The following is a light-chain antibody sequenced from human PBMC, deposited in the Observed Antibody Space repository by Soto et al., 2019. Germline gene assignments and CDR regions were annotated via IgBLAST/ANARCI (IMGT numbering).Light chain of an antibody. J-gene: IGLJ2*01. CDR3: QSYDSSLSEGV. V-gene: IGLV1-40*01. CDR1: SSNIGAGYN. CDR2: GDS. Sequence: QSVLTQPPSVSGAPGQRVTISCTGSSSNIGAGYNVQWYQQLPGTAPKLLIYGDSNRPSGVPDRFSASKSGTSASLAITGLQAEDEADYYCQSYDSSLSEGVFGGGTKVTVL.